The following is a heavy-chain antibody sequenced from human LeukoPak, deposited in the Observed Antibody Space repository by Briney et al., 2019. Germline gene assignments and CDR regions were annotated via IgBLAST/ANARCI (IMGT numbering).Heavy chain of an antibody. CDR2: ISSSSSYI. Sequence: VGSLSLSCAASGFTFSSYSMNWVRQAPGKGLEWVSSISSSSSYIYYADSVKGRFTISRDNAKNSLYLQMNSLRAEDTAVYYCARESDDQRYNWSPFDYWGQGTLVTASS. V-gene: IGHV3-21*01. CDR1: GFTFSSYS. D-gene: IGHD1-20*01. J-gene: IGHJ4*02. CDR3: ARESDDQRYNWSPFDY.